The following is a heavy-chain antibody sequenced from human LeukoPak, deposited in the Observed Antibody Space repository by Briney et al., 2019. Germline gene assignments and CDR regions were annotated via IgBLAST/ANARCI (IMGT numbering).Heavy chain of an antibody. V-gene: IGHV3-23*01. D-gene: IGHD4-23*01. J-gene: IGHJ4*02. CDR2: ISSTGIST. CDR1: GFTFSDYA. Sequence: GGSLRLSCAASGFTFSDYAMSWVRQAPGKGLEWVSTISSTGISTYYADYVKGRFTISRDNSRNTLYLQMNSLRAEDTAVYYCAKDRSLDGGNSNGYFDSWGQGTLVTVSS. CDR3: AKDRSLDGGNSNGYFDS.